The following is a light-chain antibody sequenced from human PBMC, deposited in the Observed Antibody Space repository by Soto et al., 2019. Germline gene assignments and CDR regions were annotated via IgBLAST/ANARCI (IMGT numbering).Light chain of an antibody. Sequence: EIVLTQSPGTLSLSPGERATLSCRASQSVSSSYLAWYQQKPGQAPRLLIYGASSRATGIPDRFSGSGSGTDFTLIISRLEPEDFAVYYCQQYGRSPLTFGQGTKVEIK. CDR2: GAS. V-gene: IGKV3-20*01. CDR1: QSVSSSY. CDR3: QQYGRSPLT. J-gene: IGKJ1*01.